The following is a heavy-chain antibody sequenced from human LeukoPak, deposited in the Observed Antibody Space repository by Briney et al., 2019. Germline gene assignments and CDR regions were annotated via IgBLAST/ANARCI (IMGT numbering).Heavy chain of an antibody. D-gene: IGHD6-19*01. Sequence: QPGGSLRLSCAASGFTFSGYVMHWVRQAPGKGLEWVAVVSFDGSNIYHADSVKGRFAISRDDSMDTLYLQMNSLRSEDTAVYFCARDAPGIKVAGHLDYWGQGALVIVSP. J-gene: IGHJ4*02. CDR1: GFTFSGYV. V-gene: IGHV3-30*09. CDR2: VSFDGSNI. CDR3: ARDAPGIKVAGHLDY.